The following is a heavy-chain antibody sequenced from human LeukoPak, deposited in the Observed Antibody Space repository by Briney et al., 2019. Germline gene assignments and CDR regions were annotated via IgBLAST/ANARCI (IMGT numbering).Heavy chain of an antibody. CDR1: GGSISSSSYY. J-gene: IGHJ3*02. CDR2: IYYSGST. D-gene: IGHD2-2*01. CDR3: ARRAGYCSSTSCYAGAFDI. Sequence: SETLSLTCTVSGGSISSSSYYWGWIRQPPGKGLEWIGSIYYSGSTYYSPSPKSRVTISVDTSKNQFSLKLSSVTAADTAVYYCARRAGYCSSTSCYAGAFDIWGQGTMVTVSS. V-gene: IGHV4-39*01.